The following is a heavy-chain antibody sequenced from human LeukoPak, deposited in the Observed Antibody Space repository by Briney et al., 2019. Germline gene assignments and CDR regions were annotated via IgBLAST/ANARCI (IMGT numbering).Heavy chain of an antibody. CDR1: GGTFSSYA. V-gene: IGHV1-69*13. CDR3: ARGRGGTMVRGEYGMDV. Sequence: ASVKVSCKASGGTFSSYAISWVRQAPGQGLEWMGGIIPIFGTANYAQKFQGRVTITADESTSTAYMELSSLRSEDTAVYYCARGRGGTMVRGEYGMDVWGKGTTVTVSS. D-gene: IGHD3-10*01. CDR2: IIPIFGTA. J-gene: IGHJ6*04.